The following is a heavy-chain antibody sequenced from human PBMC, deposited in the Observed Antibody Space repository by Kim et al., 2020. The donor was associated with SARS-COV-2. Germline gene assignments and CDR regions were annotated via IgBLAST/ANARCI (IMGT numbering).Heavy chain of an antibody. J-gene: IGHJ5*01. V-gene: IGHV1-2*06. D-gene: IGHD6-13*01. Sequence: ASVKVSCKASGYSFIDYYVYWVRQAPGQGLEWLGRINPKSGGTNYAQKFQGRVTMTRDTSINTAYLDLSRLRFDDTAMYYCVRDPAGVAAAGKRWFDYWGQGTLVTVPS. CDR2: INPKSGGT. CDR1: GYSFIDYY. CDR3: VRDPAGVAAAGKRWFDY.